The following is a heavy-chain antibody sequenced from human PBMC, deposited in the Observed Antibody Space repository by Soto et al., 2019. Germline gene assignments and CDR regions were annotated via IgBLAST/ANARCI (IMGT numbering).Heavy chain of an antibody. J-gene: IGHJ4*02. V-gene: IGHV1-18*01. CDR1: GYTFSSYT. Sequence: QVQLVQSGAEVKKSGASVKVSCKASGYTFSSYTISWVRQAPGQGLEWMGWISAYNGNTKYAQKLKDRVTMTTDTSTNTASMELRSLRSDDTAVYYCARDSPPFDYWGQGTLVTVSS. CDR3: ARDSPPFDY. CDR2: ISAYNGNT.